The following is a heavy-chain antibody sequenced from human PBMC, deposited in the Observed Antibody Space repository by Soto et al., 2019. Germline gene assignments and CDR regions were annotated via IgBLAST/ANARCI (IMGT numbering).Heavy chain of an antibody. CDR2: ISGSGGST. CDR1: GFTFSSYA. Sequence: PGGSLRLSCAASGFTFSSYAMSWVRQAPGKGLEWVSAISGSGGSTYYADSVKGRFTISRDNSKNTLSLQMNSLRAEDTAVYYCAKVSKSYCTNGVCYTWLRVVFDYWGQGTLVTVSS. J-gene: IGHJ4*02. D-gene: IGHD2-8*01. CDR3: AKVSKSYCTNGVCYTWLRVVFDY. V-gene: IGHV3-23*01.